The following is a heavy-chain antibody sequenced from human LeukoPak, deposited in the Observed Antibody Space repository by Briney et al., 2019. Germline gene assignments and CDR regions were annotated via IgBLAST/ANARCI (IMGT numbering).Heavy chain of an antibody. V-gene: IGHV4-59*08. Sequence: SETLSLTCTVSGGSISSYYWSWIRQPPGKGLEWIGYIYYSGSTNYNPSLKSRVTISVDTSKNQFSLKLSSVTAADTAVYYRARLLPGRFDPWGQGTLVTVSS. D-gene: IGHD2-15*01. CDR1: GGSISSYY. J-gene: IGHJ5*02. CDR2: IYYSGST. CDR3: ARLLPGRFDP.